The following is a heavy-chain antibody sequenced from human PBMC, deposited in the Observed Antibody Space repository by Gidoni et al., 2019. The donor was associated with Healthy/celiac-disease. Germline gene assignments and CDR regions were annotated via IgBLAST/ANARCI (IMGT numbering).Heavy chain of an antibody. CDR1: GFTFSSYA. Sequence: EVQLLESGGGLVQPGGSLRLSCAASGFTFSSYAMSWVRQAPGKGLEWVSAISGSGGSTYYADSVKGRFTISRDNSKNTLYLQMNSLRAEDTAVYYCAKPICSTSCYGGLYYYYGMDVWGQGTTVTVSS. V-gene: IGHV3-23*01. CDR2: ISGSGGST. CDR3: AKPICSTSCYGGLYYYYGMDV. J-gene: IGHJ6*02. D-gene: IGHD2-2*01.